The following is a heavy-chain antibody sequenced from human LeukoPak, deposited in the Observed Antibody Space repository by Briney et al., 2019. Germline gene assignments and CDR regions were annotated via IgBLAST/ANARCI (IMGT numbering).Heavy chain of an antibody. V-gene: IGHV3-30*04. Sequence: QPGRSLRLTCAASGFTFSSYAMHWVRQAPGKGLEWVAVISYDGSNKYYADSVKGRFTISRDNSKNTLYLQMNSLRAEDTAVYYCARVGVKNGIYYYYYGMDVWGQGTTVTVSS. CDR3: ARVGVKNGIYYYYYGMDV. CDR2: ISYDGSNK. J-gene: IGHJ6*02. CDR1: GFTFSSYA. D-gene: IGHD3-3*01.